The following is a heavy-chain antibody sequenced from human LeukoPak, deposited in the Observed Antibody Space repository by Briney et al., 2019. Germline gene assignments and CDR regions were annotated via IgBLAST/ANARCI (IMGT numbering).Heavy chain of an antibody. CDR1: GFTFSSYS. J-gene: IGHJ4*02. CDR2: ISSSSSYI. V-gene: IGHV3-21*01. Sequence: GGSLRLSCAASGFTFSSYSMNWVRQAPGKGLEWVSSISSSSSYIYYADSVKGRFTISRDNAKNSLHLQMNSLRAEDTAVYYCARGSYGQYYFDYWGQGTLVTVSS. CDR3: ARGSYGQYYFDY. D-gene: IGHD5-18*01.